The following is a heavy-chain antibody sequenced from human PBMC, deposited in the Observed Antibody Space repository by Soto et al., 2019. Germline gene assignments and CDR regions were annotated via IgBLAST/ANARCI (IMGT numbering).Heavy chain of an antibody. V-gene: IGHV3-33*01. CDR3: VRGDNWNDEASDY. D-gene: IGHD1-1*01. CDR1: GFMFSNHG. Sequence: QVQLVESGGGVVQPGRCLRLSCAASGFMFSNHGMHWVRQAPGKGLEWVAVIWSDGNNRYYADSVKGRFTISRDNSKNTVYMQMNSLRAEDTAVYYCVRGDNWNDEASDYWGQGTLVTVSS. J-gene: IGHJ4*02. CDR2: IWSDGNNR.